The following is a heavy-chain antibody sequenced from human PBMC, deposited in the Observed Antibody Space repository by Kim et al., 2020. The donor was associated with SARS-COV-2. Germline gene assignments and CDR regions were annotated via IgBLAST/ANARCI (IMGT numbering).Heavy chain of an antibody. V-gene: IGHV4-39*01. CDR3: ARYNRLSGYYYFDY. Sequence: NPSLKSRVTISVDTSKDQFSLKLSSVTAADTAVYYCARYNRLSGYYYFDYWGQGTLVTVSS. J-gene: IGHJ4*02. D-gene: IGHD5-12*01.